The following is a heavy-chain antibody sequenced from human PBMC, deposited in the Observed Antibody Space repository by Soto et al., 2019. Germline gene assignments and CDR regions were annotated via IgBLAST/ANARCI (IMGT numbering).Heavy chain of an antibody. J-gene: IGHJ6*02. CDR2: VSGSGGNT. Sequence: VQLLESGGGLLQPGGSLRLSCAASGFTFSTYAMTWVRQAPGKGPEWVSSVSGSGGNTLYADSVKGRFTISRDNSKNTLYLQMNSLRAGDTAVYYWANGRAPSRWSPPYYYGMVVWGQGTTVIGSS. CDR1: GFTFSTYA. D-gene: IGHD6-19*01. CDR3: ANGRAPSRWSPPYYYGMVV. V-gene: IGHV3-23*01.